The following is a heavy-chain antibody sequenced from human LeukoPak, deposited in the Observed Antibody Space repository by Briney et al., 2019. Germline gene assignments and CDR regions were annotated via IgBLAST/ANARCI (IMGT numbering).Heavy chain of an antibody. D-gene: IGHD3-3*01. CDR3: ERDFWSGYYTDD. J-gene: IGHJ4*02. CDR1: GIIFSTYA. CDR2: ISGSSSGSTSII. V-gene: IGHV3-48*04. Sequence: PGGSLRLSCEFSGIIFSTYAMNWVRQAPGKGLEWISYISGSSSGSTSIIHYAVSVKGRFTISRDNAKNSLHPQMDSLSAEDTAVYYCERDFWSGYYTDDWGQGALVIVSS.